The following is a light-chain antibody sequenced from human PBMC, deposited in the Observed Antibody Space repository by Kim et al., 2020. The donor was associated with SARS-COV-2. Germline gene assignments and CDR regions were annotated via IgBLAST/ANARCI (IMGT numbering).Light chain of an antibody. Sequence: EIVLTQSPGTLSLSPGEGATLSFRASQSVSSSYLAWYQQKPGQTPRLLVYGASSRATGIPDRFSGSGSGTDFTLTISRLEPEDFAVYYCRQYGSSQITFGQGTRLEIK. CDR3: RQYGSSQIT. CDR1: QSVSSSY. J-gene: IGKJ5*01. V-gene: IGKV3-20*01. CDR2: GAS.